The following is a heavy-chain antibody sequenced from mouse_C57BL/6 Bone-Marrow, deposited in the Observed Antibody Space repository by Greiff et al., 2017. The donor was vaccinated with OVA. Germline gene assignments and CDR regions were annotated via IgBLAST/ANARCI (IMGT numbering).Heavy chain of an antibody. CDR2: INPSSGYT. V-gene: IGHV1-4*01. D-gene: IGHD2-1*01. Sequence: MQRVESGAELARPGASVKMSCKASGYTFTSYTMHWVKQRPGQGLEWIGYINPSSGYTKYNQKFKDKATLTADKSSSTAYMQLSSLTSEDSAVYYCAREDGNWFAYWGQGTLVTVSA. CDR3: AREDGNWFAY. J-gene: IGHJ3*01. CDR1: GYTFTSYT.